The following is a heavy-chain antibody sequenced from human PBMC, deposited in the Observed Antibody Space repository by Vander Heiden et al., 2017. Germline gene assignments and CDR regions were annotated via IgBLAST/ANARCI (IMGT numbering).Heavy chain of an antibody. CDR1: GYIFTGYY. V-gene: IGHV1-2*02. CDR2: INPNSGGT. Sequence: QVRLVHSGAELKKPGASVKLSCKASGYIFTGYYMHWVRQAPGQGLEWIGWINPNSGGTNYAQKFQGRGTITRETSISTAYMKLSRQRSDDTGVYYCARDLPSFISGNWYWGQGTLVTVSS. J-gene: IGHJ4*02. D-gene: IGHD3-10*01. CDR3: ARDLPSFISGNWY.